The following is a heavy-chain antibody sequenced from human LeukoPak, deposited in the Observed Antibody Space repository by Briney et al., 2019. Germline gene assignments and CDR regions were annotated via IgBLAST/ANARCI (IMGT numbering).Heavy chain of an antibody. V-gene: IGHV4-38-2*01. CDR3: ARHVSSYGPGVAFDI. D-gene: IGHD5-18*01. J-gene: IGHJ3*02. CDR2: IYHSGST. Sequence: SETLSLTCAVSGYSINSGYYWGWIRQPPGKGLEWIGGIYHSGSTYYNPSLKSRVTISLDTSKNQFSLQLSSVTAADTAVYYCARHVSSYGPGVAFDIWGQGTMVTVSS. CDR1: GYSINSGYY.